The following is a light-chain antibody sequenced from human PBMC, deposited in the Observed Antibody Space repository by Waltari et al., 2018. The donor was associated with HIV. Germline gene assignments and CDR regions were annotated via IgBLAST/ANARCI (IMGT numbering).Light chain of an antibody. J-gene: IGKJ1*01. CDR1: RSVSSSY. V-gene: IGKV3-20*01. Sequence: EIVSTQSPGTLSLSPGERATLSCRASRSVSSSYLAWYQQKPCQAPRLLIYGASSRATGIPDRFSGSGSGTDFTLTISRLEPEDFAVYYCQQYGSSRWTFGQGTKVEIK. CDR2: GAS. CDR3: QQYGSSRWT.